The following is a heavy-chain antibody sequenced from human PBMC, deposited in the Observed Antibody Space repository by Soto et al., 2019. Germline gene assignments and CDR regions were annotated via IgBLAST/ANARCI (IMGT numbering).Heavy chain of an antibody. CDR2: INPSGSI. D-gene: IGHD4-4*01. J-gene: IGHJ4*02. Sequence: VQLQQWGAGLLKPSETLSLTCAVYGGSFSGYHWSWFRQPPGRGLEWIGEINPSGSINYNPSLNSRVTISVDTSKNQFSLNLSPVTAADTAVYYCATFVGATTVTRGSPRDYWGQGTLVTVSS. CDR1: GGSFSGYH. V-gene: IGHV4-34*01. CDR3: ATFVGATTVTRGSPRDY.